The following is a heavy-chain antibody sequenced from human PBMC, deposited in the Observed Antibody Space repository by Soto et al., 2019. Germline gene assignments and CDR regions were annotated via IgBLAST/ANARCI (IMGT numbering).Heavy chain of an antibody. CDR2: INPNSGGT. CDR1: GYTFTGYY. J-gene: IGHJ4*02. V-gene: IGHV1-2*02. CDR3: ARDGRYVVVTATGFDY. Sequence: ASVKVSCKASGYTFTGYYMHWVRQAPGQGLEWMGWINPNSGGTNYAQKFQGRVTMTRDTSISTAYMELSRLRSDDTAVYYCARDGRYVVVTATGFDYWGQGTLVTVSS. D-gene: IGHD2-21*02.